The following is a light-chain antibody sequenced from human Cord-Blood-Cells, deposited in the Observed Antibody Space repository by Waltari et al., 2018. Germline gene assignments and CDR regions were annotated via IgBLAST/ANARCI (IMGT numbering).Light chain of an antibody. Sequence: EIVLTQSPGTMSLSPGESATLSCRSSQSVNNSYLAWYQQNPGQAPRLLIYGASSRATGIPDRFSGSGSGTDFTLTISRLEPEDFAVYYCQQYGSSPTFGGGTKVEIK. CDR3: QQYGSSPT. CDR1: QSVNNSY. V-gene: IGKV3-20*01. J-gene: IGKJ4*01. CDR2: GAS.